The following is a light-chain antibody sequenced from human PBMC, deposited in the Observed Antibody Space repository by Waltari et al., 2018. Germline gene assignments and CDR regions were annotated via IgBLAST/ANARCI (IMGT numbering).Light chain of an antibody. CDR3: SSYTRRSYWV. Sequence: QSALTQPASVSGSPGQSIPISCPGTSRAVGFSDFVSWFQQHPGKAPKVMIYKVNNRPSGVSNRFSGSKSANTASLTISGLQAEDEADYYCSSYTRRSYWVFGGGTQLTVL. V-gene: IGLV2-14*01. CDR2: KVN. CDR1: SRAVGFSDF. J-gene: IGLJ3*02.